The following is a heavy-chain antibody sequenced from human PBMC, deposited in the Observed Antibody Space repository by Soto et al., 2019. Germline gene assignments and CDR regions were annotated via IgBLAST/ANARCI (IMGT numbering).Heavy chain of an antibody. CDR2: ISSNGGST. CDR3: ARGGAQFDY. V-gene: IGHV3-64*01. D-gene: IGHD1-26*01. CDR1: GFTFSNYA. Sequence: EVQLVESGGGLVQPGGSLRLSCAASGFTFSNYAMHWVRQAAGKGLEYVSTISSNGGSTYYANSVKGRFTISRDNSKNTLYLQTGSLRAEDVAVYYCARGGAQFDYWGQGTLVTVSS. J-gene: IGHJ4*02.